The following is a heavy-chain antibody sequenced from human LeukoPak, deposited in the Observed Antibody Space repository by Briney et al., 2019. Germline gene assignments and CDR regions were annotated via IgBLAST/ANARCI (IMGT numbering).Heavy chain of an antibody. CDR3: ARGRPHGNDY. V-gene: IGHV3-21*01. D-gene: IGHD4-23*01. Sequence: GGSLRLSCAASGFSFSDYSMNWVRQAPGKGLEWVSSISSTSTYIYYADSLEGRFTISRDNARNSLYLQINSLRAEDTAVYYCARGRPHGNDYWGQGTLVTVSS. CDR1: GFSFSDYS. J-gene: IGHJ4*02. CDR2: ISSTSTYI.